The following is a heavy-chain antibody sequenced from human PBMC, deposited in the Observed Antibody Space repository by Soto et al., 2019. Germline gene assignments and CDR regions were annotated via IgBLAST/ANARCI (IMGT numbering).Heavy chain of an antibody. V-gene: IGHV1-3*05. Sequence: QVQLVQSGAEEKKPGASVKVSCKASGYTFTSYAMHWVRQAPGQRLEWMGWINAGNGNTKYSQKFQGRVTITRDTSAXXAYXXXXXXXXXDXXVXXXXXXXXXXXXLDYXGQGTLVTVSS. CDR1: GYTFTSYA. J-gene: IGHJ4*02. CDR2: INAGNGNT. CDR3: XXXXXXXXXLDY.